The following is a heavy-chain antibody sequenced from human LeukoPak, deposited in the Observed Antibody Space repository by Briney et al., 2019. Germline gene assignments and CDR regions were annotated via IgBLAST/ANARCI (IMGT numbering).Heavy chain of an antibody. CDR2: IYTSGST. Sequence: PSETLSLTCTVSGGSISSGSYYWSWIPQPAGKGLEWIGRIYTSGSTNYNPSLKSRVTISVDTSKNQFSLKLSSVTAADTAVYYCARYYYGMDVWGQGTTVTVSS. V-gene: IGHV4-61*02. CDR1: GGSISSGSYY. CDR3: ARYYYGMDV. J-gene: IGHJ6*02.